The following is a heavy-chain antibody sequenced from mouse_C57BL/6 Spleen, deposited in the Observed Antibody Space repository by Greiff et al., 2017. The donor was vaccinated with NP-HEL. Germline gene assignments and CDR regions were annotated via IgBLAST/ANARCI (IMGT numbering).Heavy chain of an antibody. CDR1: GYTFTDYY. V-gene: IGHV1-26*01. D-gene: IGHD1-1*01. Sequence: EVKLQQSGPELVKPGASVKISCKASGYTFTDYYMNWVKQSHGKSLEWIGDINPNNGGTSYNQKFKGKATLTVDKSSSTAYMELRSLTSEDSAVYYCARILRSYAMDYWGQGTSVTVSS. CDR3: ARILRSYAMDY. J-gene: IGHJ4*01. CDR2: INPNNGGT.